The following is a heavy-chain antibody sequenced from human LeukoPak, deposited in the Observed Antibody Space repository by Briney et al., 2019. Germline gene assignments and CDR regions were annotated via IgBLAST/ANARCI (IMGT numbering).Heavy chain of an antibody. CDR1: GFTFSSSA. CDR2: ITGSHGRT. V-gene: IGHV3-23*01. Sequence: GGSLRLSCEASGFTFSSSAMSWVRQAPGKGLEWVSSITGSHGRTYNTDSVKGRFTISRDNSQNTLYLQMNSLRAEDTAVYYCTKDPNGDYVGAFDPWGQGTLVTVSS. D-gene: IGHD4-17*01. CDR3: TKDPNGDYVGAFDP. J-gene: IGHJ5*02.